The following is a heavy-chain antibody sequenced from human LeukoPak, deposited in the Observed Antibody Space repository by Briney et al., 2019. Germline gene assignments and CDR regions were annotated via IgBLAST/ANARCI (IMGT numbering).Heavy chain of an antibody. CDR2: IYTSGST. CDR3: TRAYSPDFWTDPYYFDY. Sequence: SETLSLTCTVSGDSISSYYWSWIRQPAGKGLEWIGRIYTSGSTDYNPSLKSRVTLSVDTSKNQFSLKLTSVTAADTAVYYCTRAYSPDFWTDPYYFDYWGQGTLVTVSS. V-gene: IGHV4-4*07. D-gene: IGHD3/OR15-3a*01. CDR1: GDSISSYY. J-gene: IGHJ4*02.